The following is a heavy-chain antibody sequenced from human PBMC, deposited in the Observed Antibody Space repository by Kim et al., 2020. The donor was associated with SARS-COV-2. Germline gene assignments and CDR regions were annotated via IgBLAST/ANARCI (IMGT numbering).Heavy chain of an antibody. Sequence: GGSLRLSCAASGFTFSSYEMNWVRQAPGKGLEWVSYISSSGSTIYYADSVKGRFTISRDNAKNSLYLQMNSLRAEDTAVYYCARGVSGWHNWFDPWGQGTLVTVSS. J-gene: IGHJ5*02. D-gene: IGHD6-19*01. V-gene: IGHV3-48*03. CDR3: ARGVSGWHNWFDP. CDR1: GFTFSSYE. CDR2: ISSSGSTI.